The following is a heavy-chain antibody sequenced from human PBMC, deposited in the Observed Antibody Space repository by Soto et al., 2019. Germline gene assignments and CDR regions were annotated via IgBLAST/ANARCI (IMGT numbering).Heavy chain of an antibody. Sequence: SETLSLTCDVSGDSISTSSYYWGWIRQPPGKGLEWIASIYYSGATYYNPSLKSRVTMSVDTSKNQFSLRLMSLTAADTAVYYCARDQGVAAAGITWFDPWGQGSLVTAPQ. CDR1: GDSISTSSYY. CDR3: ARDQGVAAAGITWFDP. V-gene: IGHV4-39*07. D-gene: IGHD6-13*01. CDR2: IYYSGAT. J-gene: IGHJ5*02.